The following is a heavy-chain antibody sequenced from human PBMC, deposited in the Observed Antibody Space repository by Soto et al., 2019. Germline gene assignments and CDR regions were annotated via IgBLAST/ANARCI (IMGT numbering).Heavy chain of an antibody. J-gene: IGHJ5*02. CDR1: GYTFPRYD. CDR3: ARGGSVQLDWFDP. D-gene: IGHD5-18*01. V-gene: IGHV1-8*01. CDR2: MNPNSGNT. Sequence: QVQLVQSGAEVKKPGASVKVSCKASGYTFPRYDINWVRQATGQGLEWMGWMNPNSGNTGYAQKFQGRVTMTRNTSISTAYKELSSLRSEDTAVYYWARGGSVQLDWFDPWGQGTLVTVSS.